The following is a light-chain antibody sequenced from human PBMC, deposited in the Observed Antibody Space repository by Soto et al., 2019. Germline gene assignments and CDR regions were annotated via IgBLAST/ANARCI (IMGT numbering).Light chain of an antibody. J-gene: IGKJ4*01. V-gene: IGKV1-33*01. CDR1: QDISNY. CDR2: DAS. Sequence: DSQMAQCPSTLSGSLGDRITITCQASQDISNYLNWYQQKPGKAPKLLIYDASNLETGVPSRFSGSGSGTDFTFTISSLQPEDIATYYCQQYDNLPLTFGGGTKVDI. CDR3: QQYDNLPLT.